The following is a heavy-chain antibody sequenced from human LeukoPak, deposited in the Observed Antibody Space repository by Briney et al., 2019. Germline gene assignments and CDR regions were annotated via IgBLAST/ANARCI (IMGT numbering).Heavy chain of an antibody. CDR2: ISTYNGNT. Sequence: ASVKVSCKASGYTFTSYGISWVRQAPGQGLEWMGWISTYNGNTDYAQKLRGRVTMTTDTSTSTAYLELRGLRSDDTAVYYCARITYDFWSGYYMPDDPWGQGTLVTVSS. CDR1: GYTFTSYG. CDR3: ARITYDFWSGYYMPDDP. J-gene: IGHJ5*02. D-gene: IGHD3-3*01. V-gene: IGHV1-18*01.